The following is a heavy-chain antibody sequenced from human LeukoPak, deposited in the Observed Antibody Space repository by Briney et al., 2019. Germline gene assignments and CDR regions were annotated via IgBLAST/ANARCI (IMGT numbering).Heavy chain of an antibody. J-gene: IGHJ4*02. V-gene: IGHV3-15*01. CDR3: TTVFGGLRFSRG. D-gene: IGHD3-16*01. CDR2: IKSKIDGVTT. Sequence: GGSLRLSCAASGFNFTISWMSWVRQAPGKGLEWVDRIKSKIDGVTTDYAAHVKGRFTISREDSKNMLYLQMNSLKAEDTGVYYCTTVFGGLRFSRGGVQGTLVTVSS. CDR1: GFNFTISW.